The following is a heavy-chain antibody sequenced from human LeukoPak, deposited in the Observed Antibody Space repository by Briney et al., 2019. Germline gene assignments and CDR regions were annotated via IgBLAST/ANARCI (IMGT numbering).Heavy chain of an antibody. CDR2: ISGSGGST. CDR3: AKDCSYYDMTFDI. J-gene: IGHJ3*02. Sequence: GGSLRLSCAASGFIFSSYSMSWVRQAPGKGLEWVSAISGSGGSTYYADSVKGRFTISRDNSKNTLYLQMNSLRAEDTAVYYCAKDCSYYDMTFDIWGQGTMVTVSS. D-gene: IGHD3-22*01. V-gene: IGHV3-23*01. CDR1: GFIFSSYS.